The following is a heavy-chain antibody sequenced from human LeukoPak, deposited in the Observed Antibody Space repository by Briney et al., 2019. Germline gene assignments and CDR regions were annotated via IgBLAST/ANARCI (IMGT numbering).Heavy chain of an antibody. CDR2: MNPKSGNT. Sequence: ASVKVSCKASGYTFTSYDINWVRQATGQGLEWMGWMNPKSGNTGYAQKFQGRVTMTRNTSISTAYMELSTLRSEDTAVYYCASTNYDFWSGYWGGFDYWGQGTLVTVSS. CDR3: ASTNYDFWSGYWGGFDY. J-gene: IGHJ4*02. V-gene: IGHV1-8*01. CDR1: GYTFTSYD. D-gene: IGHD3-3*01.